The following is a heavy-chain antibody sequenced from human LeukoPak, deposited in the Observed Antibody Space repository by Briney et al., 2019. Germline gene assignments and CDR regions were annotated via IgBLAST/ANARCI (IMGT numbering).Heavy chain of an antibody. J-gene: IGHJ3*02. V-gene: IGHV5-51*01. D-gene: IGHD3-22*01. CDR1: GYRFTSYW. CDR2: IYPVDSDT. CDR3: ARPDYYDSSGYPGAFDI. Sequence: GASLQISCQGSGYRFTSYWIGWVRRLPGKGLEWMGIIYPVDSDTRYSPSFQGQVTISADKSISTAYLQWSSLKASDSAMYYCARPDYYDSSGYPGAFDIWGQGTMVTVSS.